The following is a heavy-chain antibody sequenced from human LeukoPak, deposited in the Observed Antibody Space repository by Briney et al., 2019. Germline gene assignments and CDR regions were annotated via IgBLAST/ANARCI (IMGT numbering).Heavy chain of an antibody. CDR3: ARGLSGYYIFDY. CDR2: IGTAGDT. J-gene: IGHJ4*02. V-gene: IGHV3-13*01. Sequence: PGGSLRLSCAASGFTFSSYDMHWVRQATGKGLEWVSAIGTAGDTYYPGSVKGRFTISRGNAKNSLYLQMNSLRAGDTAVYYCARGLSGYYIFDYWGQGTLVTVSS. D-gene: IGHD3-22*01. CDR1: GFTFSSYD.